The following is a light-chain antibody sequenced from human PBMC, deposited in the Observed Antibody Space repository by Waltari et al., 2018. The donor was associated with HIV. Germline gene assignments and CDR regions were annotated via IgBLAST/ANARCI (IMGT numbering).Light chain of an antibody. CDR1: RLGYKY. CDR3: QTWDSNSGV. CDR2: EDT. J-gene: IGLJ2*01. Sequence: SYELTQPPSVSVSPGQTSTITCSGDRLGYKYVSWYQQKPGQAPVLVIYEDTRRPSGIPERFSGSRSGDTATLTISGTQSMDEADFYCQTWDSNSGVFGGGTKLTVL. V-gene: IGLV3-1*01.